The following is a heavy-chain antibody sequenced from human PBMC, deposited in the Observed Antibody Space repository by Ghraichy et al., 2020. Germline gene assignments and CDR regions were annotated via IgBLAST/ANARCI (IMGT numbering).Heavy chain of an antibody. CDR3: ARTYYQVLSVQFDY. D-gene: IGHD3-9*01. CDR2: INPSGGGT. Sequence: GIINPSGGGTRYAQKFEGRVTMTTDTSTSTVYMELNSLRSEDTAVYYCARTYYQVLSVQFDYWGQGTLVTVYS. V-gene: IGHV1-46*01. J-gene: IGHJ4*02.